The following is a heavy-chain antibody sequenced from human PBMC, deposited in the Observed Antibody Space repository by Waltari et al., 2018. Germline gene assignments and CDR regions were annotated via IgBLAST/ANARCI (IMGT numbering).Heavy chain of an antibody. D-gene: IGHD3-3*01. J-gene: IGHJ3*02. CDR2: IYTSGST. V-gene: IGHV4-4*07. Sequence: QVQLQESGPGLVKPSETLSLTCTVSGGSLSSYHLSWIRQPAGKGLEWIGRIYTSGSTNYNPSLKSRVTMSVDTSKNQFSLKLSSVTAADTAVYYCARDLDGGSISAFDIWGQGTMVTVSS. CDR3: ARDLDGGSISAFDI. CDR1: GGSLSSYH.